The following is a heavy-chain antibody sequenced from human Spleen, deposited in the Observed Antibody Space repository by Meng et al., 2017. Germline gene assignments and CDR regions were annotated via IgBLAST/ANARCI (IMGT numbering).Heavy chain of an antibody. CDR3: ARDDSYGYTHFDT. J-gene: IGHJ4*02. CDR2: IWYDGSNK. Sequence: QVQLVESGGGVVQPGRSLRVSCAASGFTFSSYGMHWVRQAPGKGLEWLALIWYDGSNKHYLDSVKGRLTISRDNFKNTVYLEINSLRSEDTAVYYCARDDSYGYTHFDTWGQGTLVTVSS. CDR1: GFTFSSYG. V-gene: IGHV3-33*01. D-gene: IGHD3-16*01.